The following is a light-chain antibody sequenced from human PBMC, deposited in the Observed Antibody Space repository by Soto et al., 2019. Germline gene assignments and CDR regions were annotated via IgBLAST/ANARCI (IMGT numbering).Light chain of an antibody. J-gene: IGLJ3*02. CDR2: DVS. CDR3: SSYTSTNSWV. V-gene: IGLV2-14*01. Sequence: QSALTQSASVSGSPGQSITISCTGTSSYVGGYNYVSWYQQHPGKAPKLIIYDVSNRPSGVSTRFSGSKSGNTASLTISGLQAEDEADYSCSSYTSTNSWVFGGGTKVTVL. CDR1: SSYVGGYNY.